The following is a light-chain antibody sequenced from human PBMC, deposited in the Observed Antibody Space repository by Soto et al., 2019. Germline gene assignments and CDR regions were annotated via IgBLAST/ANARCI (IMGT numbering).Light chain of an antibody. V-gene: IGKV1-5*01. CDR3: QQYKRYSLT. CDR1: QSINNW. J-gene: IGKJ4*01. CDR2: DGF. Sequence: DIQMTQSPSTLSASVGDRVTITFRASQSINNWLAWYQQKPGKAPKLLIYDGFSLESGVPLRFSGSGFGTEVTLTISSLQPDDSATYYCQQYKRYSLTFGGGTKVEIK.